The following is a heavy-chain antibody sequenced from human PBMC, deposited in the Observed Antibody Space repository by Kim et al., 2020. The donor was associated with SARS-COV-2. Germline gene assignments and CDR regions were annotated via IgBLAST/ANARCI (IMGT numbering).Heavy chain of an antibody. V-gene: IGHV4-34*12. J-gene: IGHJ4*02. D-gene: IGHD6-19*01. CDR2: IIHSGST. CDR1: GGSFSGYY. CDR3: ARTGREWPVLQHEYYFDY. Sequence: SETLSLTCAVYGGSFSGYYWSWFRQPPGKGLEWIGEIIHSGSTNYNPPLQSRVTISVDTAKNQFSLKLSSVAAADTAGYYCARTGREWPVLQHEYYFDYWGQGTLVSVSS.